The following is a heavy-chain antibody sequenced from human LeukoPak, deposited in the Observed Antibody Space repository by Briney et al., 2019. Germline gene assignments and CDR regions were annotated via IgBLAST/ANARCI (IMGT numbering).Heavy chain of an antibody. CDR1: GYAFSSYG. J-gene: IGHJ4*02. CDR3: ARGAPRGVWNFYFDY. D-gene: IGHD1-7*01. V-gene: IGHV1-18*01. CDR2: VGPYNRKT. Sequence: ASVKVSCKASGYAFSSYGIGWVRQAPGQGLEWMGWVGPYNRKTNYSQKFQGRVTMTTDTTTNTAYLELRTLRSDDTAVYYCARGAPRGVWNFYFDYWGQGTLVTVSS.